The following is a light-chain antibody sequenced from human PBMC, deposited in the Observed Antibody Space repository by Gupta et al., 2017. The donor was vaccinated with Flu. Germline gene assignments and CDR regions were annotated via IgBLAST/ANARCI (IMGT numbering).Light chain of an antibody. CDR1: SSNIGSNY. V-gene: IGLV1-47*01. CDR3: VVWDDSLSGWV. J-gene: IGLJ3*02. Sequence: QSVLTQPPSASGTPGQRVTIACSGSSSNIGSNYVFWYQQLPGTAPKLLIYRNSQRPSGVPDRCSGSKSGTSASLAISELRSEDEADYYCVVWDDSLSGWVFGGGTRLTVL. CDR2: RNS.